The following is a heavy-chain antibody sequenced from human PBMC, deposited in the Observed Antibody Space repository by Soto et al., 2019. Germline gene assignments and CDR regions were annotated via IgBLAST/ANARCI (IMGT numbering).Heavy chain of an antibody. CDR2: IYYSGST. V-gene: IGHV4-39*01. CDR1: GGSISSSSYY. Sequence: QLQLQESGPGLVKPSETLSLTCTVSGGSISSSSYYLGWIRQPPGKGREWIGSIYYSGSTCYNPSLKSRVTISGDTSKDQFSLKRSSVTAADTAVYYCARHREPYYYYGMDVWCQGPTVTVSS. D-gene: IGHD1-26*01. CDR3: ARHREPYYYYGMDV. J-gene: IGHJ6*02.